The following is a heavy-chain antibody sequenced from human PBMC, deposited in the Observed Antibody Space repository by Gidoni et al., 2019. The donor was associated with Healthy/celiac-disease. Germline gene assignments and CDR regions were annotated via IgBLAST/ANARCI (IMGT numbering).Heavy chain of an antibody. CDR3: ARDDSSSWAFDY. J-gene: IGHJ4*02. CDR2: IKQDGSEK. V-gene: IGHV3-7*01. CDR1: GFTLSSYW. Sequence: EVQLVASGGGLVQPGGSLRLSCADSGFTLSSYWMSWVRQAPGKGLEVVANIKQDGSEKYYVDSVKGRFTISRDNAKNSLYLQMNSLRAEDTAVYYCARDDSSSWAFDYWGQGTLVTVSS. D-gene: IGHD6-13*01.